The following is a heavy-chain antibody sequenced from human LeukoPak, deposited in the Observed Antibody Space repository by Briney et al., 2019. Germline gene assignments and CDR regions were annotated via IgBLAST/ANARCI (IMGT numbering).Heavy chain of an antibody. D-gene: IGHD3-16*01. Sequence: GGSLRLSCAASGFTFSSYAMNWVRQAPGKGLEWVSGLSGNSGNTFYAESVKSRFTIYRDNSKKTLYLQMNSLRAEDTAMYCATRVMIAITTRGAFHIWGQGTMVTVSS. V-gene: IGHV3-23*01. J-gene: IGHJ3*02. CDR1: GFTFSSYA. CDR3: ATRVMIAITTRGAFHI. CDR2: LSGNSGNT.